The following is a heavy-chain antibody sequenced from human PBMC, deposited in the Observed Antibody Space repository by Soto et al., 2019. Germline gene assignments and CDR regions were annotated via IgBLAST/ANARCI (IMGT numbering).Heavy chain of an antibody. CDR2: ISSSGAYI. CDR1: GFTFSSYS. Sequence: PGGSLRLSCAASGFTFSSYSMNWVRQAPGKGLEWVSSISSSGAYIYSADSVKGRFTISRDNAKNSLYLQMNSLRAEDTAVYYCARDREGVGAGLFWGQGTMVTVS. D-gene: IGHD1-26*01. V-gene: IGHV3-21*01. CDR3: ARDREGVGAGLF. J-gene: IGHJ3*01.